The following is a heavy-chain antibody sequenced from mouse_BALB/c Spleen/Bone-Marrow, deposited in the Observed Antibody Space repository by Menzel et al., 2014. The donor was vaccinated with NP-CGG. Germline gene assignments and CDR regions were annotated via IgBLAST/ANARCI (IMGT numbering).Heavy chain of an antibody. CDR3: ASNGGGAMDY. CDR2: IWGDGST. J-gene: IGHJ4*01. CDR1: GVSLTGYG. V-gene: IGHV2-6-7*01. Sequence: QVQLKESGPGLVGPSQSLSITCTVSGVSLTGYGVNWVRQPPGKGLAWLGLIWGDGSTDYNSALKSRLSISKDNSKSQVFLNMNSLQTDDTARYYCASNGGGAMDYWGQGTSVTVSS.